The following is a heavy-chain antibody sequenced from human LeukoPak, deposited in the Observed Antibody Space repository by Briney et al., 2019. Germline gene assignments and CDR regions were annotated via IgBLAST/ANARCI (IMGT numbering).Heavy chain of an antibody. CDR1: GYTFTSYG. CDR2: ISAYNGNT. J-gene: IGHJ4*02. D-gene: IGHD4-17*01. CDR3: ARSMTTVTHFDY. V-gene: IGHV1-18*01. Sequence: ASVKVSCKASGYTFTSYGISWVRQAPGQGLEWMGWISAYNGNTNYAQKLQGRVTMTTDTSTSTAYVELRSLRSDDTAVYYCARSMTTVTHFDYWGQGTLVTVSS.